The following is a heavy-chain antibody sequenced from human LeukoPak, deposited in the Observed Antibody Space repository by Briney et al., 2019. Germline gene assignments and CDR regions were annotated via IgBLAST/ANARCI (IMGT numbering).Heavy chain of an antibody. J-gene: IGHJ6*02. V-gene: IGHV3-9*01. CDR3: AKVLEAYYYYGMDV. CDR1: GFTFDDYA. CDR2: ISWNSGSI. D-gene: IGHD1-1*01. Sequence: GRSLRLSCAASGFTFDDYAMHWVRQAPGKGLEWVSGISWNSGSIGYADSVKGRFTISRDNAKNSLYLQMNSLRAEDTALYYCAKVLEAYYYYGMDVWGQGTTVTVSS.